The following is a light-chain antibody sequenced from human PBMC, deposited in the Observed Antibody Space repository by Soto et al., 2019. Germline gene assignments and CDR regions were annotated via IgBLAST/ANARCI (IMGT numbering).Light chain of an antibody. V-gene: IGKV3-11*01. CDR1: QSISIY. Sequence: EIVLTQSPATLSLSPGERATLSCRASQSISIYLAWYQQKPGQAPRLLIYDASNRATGIPARFSGSGSGTHFTLTISSLEPEDFAVYYCQQRTNWPPWTFGQGTKVEIK. J-gene: IGKJ1*01. CDR2: DAS. CDR3: QQRTNWPPWT.